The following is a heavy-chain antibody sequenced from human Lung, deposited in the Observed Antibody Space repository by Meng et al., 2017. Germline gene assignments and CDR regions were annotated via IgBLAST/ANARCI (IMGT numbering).Heavy chain of an antibody. CDR2: INPKSGDT. D-gene: IGHD6-13*01. Sequence: VQLVQSWAEVKKPGASGKVACKASGYTFPDYWLHWVRRAPGQGLEWMGRINPKSGDTHYAQRFQGRVTMTGDTSISTAYMELSGLRSDDTAMYYCARDEDISAAGKLFGDYWGQGTLVTVSS. V-gene: IGHV1-2*06. J-gene: IGHJ4*02. CDR1: GYTFPDYW. CDR3: ARDEDISAAGKLFGDY.